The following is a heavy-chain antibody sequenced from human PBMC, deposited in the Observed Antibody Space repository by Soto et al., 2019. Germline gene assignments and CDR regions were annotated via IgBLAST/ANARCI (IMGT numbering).Heavy chain of an antibody. V-gene: IGHV1-8*01. J-gene: IGHJ4*02. CDR1: GYTFTSYD. Sequence: QVQLVQSGAEVKKPGASVKVSCKASGYTFTSYDINWVRQATGQGLEWMGWMNPNSGNTAYAQKFQGRVTMARNTSISTAYMELSSLRSEDTAVYYCAIEKSSGYYYDYWGQGTLVTVSS. D-gene: IGHD3-22*01. CDR3: AIEKSSGYYYDY. CDR2: MNPNSGNT.